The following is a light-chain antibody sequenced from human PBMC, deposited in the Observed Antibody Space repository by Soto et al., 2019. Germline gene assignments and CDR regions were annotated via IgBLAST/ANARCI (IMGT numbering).Light chain of an antibody. CDR2: GAS. CDR1: QGIGSY. J-gene: IGKJ4*01. V-gene: IGKV1-9*01. Sequence: DFPLTQSPSFLSASVGDRVTITCRACQGIGSYLGWYQQAPGKAPKLLIYGASTLQSGVPSRFSGSRSGTEFTLTISSLQPEDFATYYCQQLNTYPAFGGGTKVEI. CDR3: QQLNTYPA.